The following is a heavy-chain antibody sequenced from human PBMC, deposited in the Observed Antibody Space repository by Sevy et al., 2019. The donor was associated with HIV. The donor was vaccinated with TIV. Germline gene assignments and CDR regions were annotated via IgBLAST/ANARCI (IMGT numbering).Heavy chain of an antibody. Sequence: GGSLRLSCAASGFTFSSYSMNWVRQAPGKGLEWVSYISSSSSTIYYADSVKGRFTISRDNAKNSLYLQMNSLRDEDTAVYYCARGRGTYYGIFWFDPWGQGTLVTVSS. CDR2: ISSSSSTI. CDR3: ARGRGTYYGIFWFDP. D-gene: IGHD3-9*01. J-gene: IGHJ5*02. CDR1: GFTFSSYS. V-gene: IGHV3-48*02.